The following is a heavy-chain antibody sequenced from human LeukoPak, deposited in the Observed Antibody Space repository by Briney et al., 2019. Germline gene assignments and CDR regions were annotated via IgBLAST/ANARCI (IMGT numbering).Heavy chain of an antibody. V-gene: IGHV5-51*01. Sequence: GESLKISCKGSGYSFTSYWIGWVRQMPGKGLEWMGIIYPGDSDTRYSPSFQGQVTISADKSISTAYLQWSSLKASDTAMYYCARLLYYYDSSGYYYGTPCYYYGMDVWGQGTTVTVSS. CDR1: GYSFTSYW. D-gene: IGHD3-22*01. CDR2: IYPGDSDT. J-gene: IGHJ6*02. CDR3: ARLLYYYDSSGYYYGTPCYYYGMDV.